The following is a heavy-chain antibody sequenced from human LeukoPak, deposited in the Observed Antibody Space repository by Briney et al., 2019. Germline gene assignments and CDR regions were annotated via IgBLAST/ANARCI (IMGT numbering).Heavy chain of an antibody. CDR1: GFTFSSYN. Sequence: GGSLRLSCSASGFTFSSYNMNWVRQAPGKGLEWVSYISGRSDTIYYADSVKGRFIISRDTSKNTVSLQMNSLGAEDTAVYYCAKSETPYDFWSGYSPNYFDYWGQGTLVTVSS. J-gene: IGHJ4*02. V-gene: IGHV3-48*01. CDR3: AKSETPYDFWSGYSPNYFDY. D-gene: IGHD3-3*01. CDR2: ISGRSDTI.